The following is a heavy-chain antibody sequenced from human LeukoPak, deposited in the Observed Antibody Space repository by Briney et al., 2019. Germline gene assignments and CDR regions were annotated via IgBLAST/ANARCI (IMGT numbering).Heavy chain of an antibody. J-gene: IGHJ6*02. Sequence: GGSLRLSCAASGFTFSSYAMHWVRQAPGKGLEYVSAISSNGGSTYYANSVKGRFTISRDNPKNTLYLQMGSLRAEDMAVYYCARGAAMARGYYYYGMDVWGQGTTVTVSS. D-gene: IGHD3-10*01. CDR3: ARGAAMARGYYYYGMDV. CDR2: ISSNGGST. CDR1: GFTFSSYA. V-gene: IGHV3-64*01.